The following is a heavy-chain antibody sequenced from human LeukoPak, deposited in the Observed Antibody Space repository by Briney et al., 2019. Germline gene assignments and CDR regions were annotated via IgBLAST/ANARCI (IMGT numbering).Heavy chain of an antibody. D-gene: IGHD3-3*01. Sequence: GGSLRLSCAASGFTFSSYEMNWVRQAPGKGLEWVSYIRSIGSNIYYADSVKGRFTISRDNAKNSLYLQMNSLRAEDTAVYYCARKRITIFGVIKDNWFDPWGQGTLVTVSS. CDR3: ARKRITIFGVIKDNWFDP. CDR1: GFTFSSYE. CDR2: IRSIGSNI. J-gene: IGHJ5*02. V-gene: IGHV3-48*03.